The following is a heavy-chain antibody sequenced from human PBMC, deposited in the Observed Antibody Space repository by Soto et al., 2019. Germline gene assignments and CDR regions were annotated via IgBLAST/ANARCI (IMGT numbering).Heavy chain of an antibody. Sequence: QVQLVQSGAEVRKPGASVKVPCNVTGYTFSGHYLHWVRQAPGQGLEWMGWINPKSGGTNYAQKFQDRVTMTADTSVSAASMELTSLRYDDTAVFYCARGLYSSPAYFFDSWGQGTLVTVSS. CDR2: INPKSGGT. J-gene: IGHJ4*02. D-gene: IGHD6-13*01. CDR3: ARGLYSSPAYFFDS. V-gene: IGHV1-2*02. CDR1: GYTFSGHY.